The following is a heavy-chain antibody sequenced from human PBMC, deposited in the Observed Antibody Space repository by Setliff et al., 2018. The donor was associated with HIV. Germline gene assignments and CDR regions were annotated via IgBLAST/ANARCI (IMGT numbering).Heavy chain of an antibody. CDR1: GGSVSDSNVY. CDR2: IYYDGSA. J-gene: IGHJ3*02. Sequence: SETLSLTCSVSGGSVSDSNVYWNWIRQSPGKGLEWIGNIYYDGSAYYNPSLKSRVTILIDTSTNQFSLKLSSVTASDTAVYYCARHFDSSGYLGDAFDIWGQGTMVTVSS. CDR3: ARHFDSSGYLGDAFDI. D-gene: IGHD3-22*01. V-gene: IGHV4-39*01.